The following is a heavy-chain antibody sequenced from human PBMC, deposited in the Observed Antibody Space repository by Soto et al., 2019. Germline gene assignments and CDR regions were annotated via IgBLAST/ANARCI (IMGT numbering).Heavy chain of an antibody. V-gene: IGHV4-31*03. CDR3: XXXXXXXXXXXXXXXX. Sequence: QVQLQESGPGLVKPSQTLSLTCTVSGGSISSGGYYWSWIRQHPGKGLEWIGYIYYSGSTYYNPSLKSRVTISVDTSKNQFSLKLSXXXXXXXXXXXXXXXXXXXXXXXXXXXWXQGTLVTVSS. CDR2: IYYSGST. J-gene: IGHJ4*02. CDR1: GGSISSGGYY.